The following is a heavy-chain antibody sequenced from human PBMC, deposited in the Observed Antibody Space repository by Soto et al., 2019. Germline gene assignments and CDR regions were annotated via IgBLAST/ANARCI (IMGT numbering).Heavy chain of an antibody. CDR3: AGQYGSSSWWFDP. Sequence: SSETLSLTCAVSGGSISSGGYSWSWIRQPPGKGLEWIGYIYHSGSTYYNPSLKSRVTISVDRSKNQFSLKLSSVTAADTAVYYCAGQYGSSSWWFDPWGQGTLVTVSS. CDR2: IYHSGST. J-gene: IGHJ5*02. CDR1: GGSISSGGYS. D-gene: IGHD6-6*01. V-gene: IGHV4-30-2*01.